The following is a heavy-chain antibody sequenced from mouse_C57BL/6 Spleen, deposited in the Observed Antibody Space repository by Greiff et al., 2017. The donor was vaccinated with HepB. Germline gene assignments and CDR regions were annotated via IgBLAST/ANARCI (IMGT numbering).Heavy chain of an antibody. CDR2: ISDGGSYT. CDR1: GFTFSSYA. J-gene: IGHJ3*01. D-gene: IGHD3-2*02. Sequence: EVNVVESGGGLVKPGGSLKLSCAASGFTFSSYAMSWVRQTPEKRLEWVATISDGGSYTYYPDNVKGRFTISRDNAKNNLYLQMSHLKSEDTAMYYCARDGDSSGYPFAYWGQGTLVTVSA. CDR3: ARDGDSSGYPFAY. V-gene: IGHV5-4*01.